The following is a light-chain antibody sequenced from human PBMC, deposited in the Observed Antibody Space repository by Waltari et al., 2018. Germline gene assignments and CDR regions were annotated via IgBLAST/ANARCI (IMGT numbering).Light chain of an antibody. CDR1: QSVLYSSNNKNY. J-gene: IGKJ5*01. CDR3: QQYYSTPIT. CDR2: WAP. Sequence: DIVMTQSPDSLAVSLGERATINCKSSQSVLYSSNNKNYLAWYQQKPGQPPKLLIYWAPTRESGVPDRFSGSGSGTDFTLTISRLQAEDVAVYYCQQYYSTPITFGQGTRLEIK. V-gene: IGKV4-1*01.